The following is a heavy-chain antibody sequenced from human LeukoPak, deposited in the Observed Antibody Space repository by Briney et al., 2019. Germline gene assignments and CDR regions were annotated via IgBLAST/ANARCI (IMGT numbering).Heavy chain of an antibody. D-gene: IGHD3-9*01. V-gene: IGHV3-21*01. CDR1: GFTFSSYA. CDR2: ITASSTST. J-gene: IGHJ4*02. Sequence: PGGSLRLSCAASGFTFSSYAMHWVRQAPGKGLEWVSSITASSTSTYYADSVKGRFTISRDNAKNSLYLQMNSLRAEDTAVYYCARTYYDILTGYNPYFDYWGQGTLVTVSS. CDR3: ARTYYDILTGYNPYFDY.